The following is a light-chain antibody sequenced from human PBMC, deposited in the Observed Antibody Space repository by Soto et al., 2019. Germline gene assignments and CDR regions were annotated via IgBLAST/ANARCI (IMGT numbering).Light chain of an antibody. CDR1: SSDVGDYNY. CDR2: AVN. J-gene: IGLJ3*02. CDR3: CSYAGSYTWV. V-gene: IGLV2-11*01. Sequence: QSVLTQPRSVSGSPGQSVTISCTGTSSDVGDYNYVSWYQQHPGKALKLLIYAVNMRPSGVPDRFSGSKSGNTASLTISGLQAEDEADYSCCSYAGSYTWVFGGGTKVTVL.